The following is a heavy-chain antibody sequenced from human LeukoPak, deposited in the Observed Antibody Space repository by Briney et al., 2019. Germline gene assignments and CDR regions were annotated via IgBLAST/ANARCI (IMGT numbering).Heavy chain of an antibody. CDR2: IIPILGIA. J-gene: IGHJ4*02. CDR3: ARDRASGYSSGWHLDY. CDR1: GYAFTSYG. D-gene: IGHD6-19*01. Sequence: ASVKVSCKASGYAFTSYGISWVRQAPGQGLEWMGRIIPILGIANYAQKFQGRVTITADKSTSTAYMELSSLRSEDTAVYYCARDRASGYSSGWHLDYWGQGTLVTVSS. V-gene: IGHV1-69*04.